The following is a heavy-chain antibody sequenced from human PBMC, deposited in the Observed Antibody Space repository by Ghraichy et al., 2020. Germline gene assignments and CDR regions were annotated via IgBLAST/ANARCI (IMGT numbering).Heavy chain of an antibody. CDR3: GHGVGVDG. CDR2: IKEDGSEK. CDR1: GFTFSSYW. V-gene: IGHV3-7*01. Sequence: LSLTCAASGFTFSSYWMSWVRQAPGKGLEWVANIKEDGSEKYYVDSVKGRFTISRDNAKNSLYLQMNSLRADTAVYYCGHGVGVDGWGQGTTVTVSS. J-gene: IGHJ6*02. D-gene: IGHD3-16*01.